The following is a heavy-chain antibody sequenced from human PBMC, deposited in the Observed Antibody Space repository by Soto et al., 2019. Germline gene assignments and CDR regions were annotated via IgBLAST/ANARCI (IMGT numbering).Heavy chain of an antibody. CDR3: AKTRGAMIYAISVYGMDV. CDR1: GFSFSSFA. D-gene: IGHD2-8*01. Sequence: EVQLLESGGGFIHPGGSLRLSCAASGFSFSSFAMNWVRQAPGKGLEWVSIISGSADSTFYADSVKGRFTNSRDNSKSTLYLQINSLRAEDTAVYYCAKTRGAMIYAISVYGMDVWGQGTPVTVSS. J-gene: IGHJ6*02. CDR2: ISGSADST. V-gene: IGHV3-23*01.